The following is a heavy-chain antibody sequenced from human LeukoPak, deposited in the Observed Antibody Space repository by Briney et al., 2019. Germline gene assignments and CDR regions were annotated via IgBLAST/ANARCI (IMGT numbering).Heavy chain of an antibody. CDR2: IYQSVST. D-gene: IGHD4-17*01. J-gene: IGHJ3*02. V-gene: IGHV4-38-2*01. CDR3: ARNKSTVTTSRHDAFDI. Sequence: ASETLSLTCAVSGYSISSDYYWGWIRQPSGKGLEWIGSIYQSVSTYYNPSLKSRVTISVDTPKNQFSLKLSSVTAADTAVYYCARNKSTVTTSRHDAFDIWGQGTMVTVSS. CDR1: GYSISSDYY.